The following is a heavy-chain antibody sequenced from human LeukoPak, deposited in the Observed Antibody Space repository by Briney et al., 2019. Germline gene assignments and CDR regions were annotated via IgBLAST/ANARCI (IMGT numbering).Heavy chain of an antibody. J-gene: IGHJ6*02. D-gene: IGHD5-12*01. CDR3: ARHSGYSAYYYYGMDV. CDR2: TYYRSKWYN. CDR1: GDGVSSNSAA. Sequence: SQTLSLTCAISGDGVSSNSAAWNWIRQSPSRGLEWLGRTYYRSKWYNDYAVSVKSRITINPDTSKNQFSLQLNSVTPEDTAVYYCARHSGYSAYYYYGMDVWGQGTTVTVSS. V-gene: IGHV6-1*01.